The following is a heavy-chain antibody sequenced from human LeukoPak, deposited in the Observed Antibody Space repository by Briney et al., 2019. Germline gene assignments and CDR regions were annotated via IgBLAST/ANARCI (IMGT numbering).Heavy chain of an antibody. CDR3: ARALRPRQYHIGGRPAFDAFDI. J-gene: IGHJ3*02. CDR1: GFTFSSYE. CDR2: ISSSGSTI. D-gene: IGHD3-16*01. Sequence: GGSLRLSCAASGFTFSSYEMNWVRQAPGKGLEWVSYISSSGSTIYYADSVKGRFTISRDNAKNSLYLQMNSLRAEDTAVYYCARALRPRQYHIGGRPAFDAFDIWGQGTMVTVSS. V-gene: IGHV3-48*03.